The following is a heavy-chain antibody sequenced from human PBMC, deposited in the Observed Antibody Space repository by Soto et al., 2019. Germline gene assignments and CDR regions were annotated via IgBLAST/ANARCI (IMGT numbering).Heavy chain of an antibody. CDR3: AKARRGDGSNSTALYCYGMDV. Sequence: QVQLVESGGGVVQPGRSLRLSCAASGFTFSSYGMHWVRQAPGKGLEWVAVISYDGSNKYYADSVKGRFTISRDNSKNTMYMQMNSLRAEESALYYCAKARRGDGSNSTALYCYGMDVWGQGTTVTLSS. V-gene: IGHV3-30*18. J-gene: IGHJ6*02. D-gene: IGHD1-26*01. CDR2: ISYDGSNK. CDR1: GFTFSSYG.